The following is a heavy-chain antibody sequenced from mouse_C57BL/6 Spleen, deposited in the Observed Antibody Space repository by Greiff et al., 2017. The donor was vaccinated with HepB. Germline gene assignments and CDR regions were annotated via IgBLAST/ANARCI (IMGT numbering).Heavy chain of an antibody. Sequence: QVQLQQPGAELVKPGASVKLSCKASGYTFTSYWMQWVKQRPGQGLEWIGEIDPSDSYTNYNQKFKGKATLTVDTSSSTAYMQLSSLTSEDSAVYCCARTGFDCWGQGTTLTVSS. CDR1: GYTFTSYW. CDR3: ARTGFDC. J-gene: IGHJ2*01. CDR2: IDPSDSYT. V-gene: IGHV1-50*01.